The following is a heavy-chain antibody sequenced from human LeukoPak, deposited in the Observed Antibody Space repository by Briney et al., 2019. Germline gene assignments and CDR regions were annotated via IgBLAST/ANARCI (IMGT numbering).Heavy chain of an antibody. V-gene: IGHV3-23*01. J-gene: IGHJ4*02. CDR2: ICGSDGSR. Sequence: GGSLRLSCAASGFTFSTYAMSWVRQAPGKGLEWVSAICGSDGSRYYADSVKGRLTISRDNSKNTLYLQMNSLRGEDTAVYYCAKGGSPSCYSSSGYWGQGTLVTVPS. CDR3: AKGGSPSCYSSSGY. D-gene: IGHD2-2*01. CDR1: GFTFSTYA.